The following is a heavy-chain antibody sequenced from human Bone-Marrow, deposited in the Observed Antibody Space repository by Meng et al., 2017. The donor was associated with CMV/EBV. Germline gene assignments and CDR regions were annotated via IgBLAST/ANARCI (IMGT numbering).Heavy chain of an antibody. D-gene: IGHD7-27*01. J-gene: IGHJ6*01. CDR1: GFTFSSYW. V-gene: IGHV3-7*01. Sequence: GESLKISCAASGFTFSSYWMSWVRQAPGKGLEWVANIKQDGSEKYSVDSVKGRFTISRDNAKNSLYLQMNSLRAEDTAVYYCASGWGENWGLYYYYYGMDVWGQGPTVTGYS. CDR3: ASGWGENWGLYYYYYGMDV. CDR2: IKQDGSEK.